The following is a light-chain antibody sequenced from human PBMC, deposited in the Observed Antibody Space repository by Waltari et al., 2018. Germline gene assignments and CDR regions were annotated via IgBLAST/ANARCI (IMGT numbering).Light chain of an antibody. Sequence: RASQRLTKNYLAWYQQKPGQAPRLLIYGASSRAPGIPDRFSGSGSGIDFTLTISRLEPEDFAMYYCQQYGSSVMYTFGQGTKVEIK. CDR1: QRLTKNY. V-gene: IGKV3-20*01. CDR3: QQYGSSVMYT. CDR2: GAS. J-gene: IGKJ2*01.